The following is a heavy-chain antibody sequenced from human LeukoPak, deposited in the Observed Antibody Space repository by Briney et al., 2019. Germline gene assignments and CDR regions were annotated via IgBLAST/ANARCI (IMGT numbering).Heavy chain of an antibody. Sequence: GASVKVSCKASGYTFTSYDINWVRQATGQGLEWVGCMNPNSGDTVYAQKFQGRITMTRNTSTSTAYMEVSSLRSEDTAVYYCARERGGLVQDIVVVPAGIDAFDIWGQGTMVTVSS. D-gene: IGHD2-2*01. CDR2: MNPNSGDT. J-gene: IGHJ3*02. CDR1: GYTFTSYD. CDR3: ARERGGLVQDIVVVPAGIDAFDI. V-gene: IGHV1-8*01.